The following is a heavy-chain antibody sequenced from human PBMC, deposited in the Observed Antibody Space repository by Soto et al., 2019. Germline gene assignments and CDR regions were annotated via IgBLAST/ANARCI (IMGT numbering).Heavy chain of an antibody. CDR2: LNPNTGAT. CDR1: GYSFTYSD. J-gene: IGHJ4*02. D-gene: IGHD3-10*01. CDR3: ARVKGYGSGSEGFDH. Sequence: QVQLTQSGAEVQKPGASVKVACKTSGYSFTYSDINWVRQAPGQGLEWMGWLNPNTGATGSAVHFKGRLIMTIDIAKTTVFMELRGLRSEDTAIYYCARVKGYGSGSEGFDHWGQGTMFTVSS. V-gene: IGHV1-8*02.